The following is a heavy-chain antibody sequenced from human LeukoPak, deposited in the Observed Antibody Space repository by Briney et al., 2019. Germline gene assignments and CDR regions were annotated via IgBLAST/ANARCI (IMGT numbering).Heavy chain of an antibody. CDR1: GYNFSAYG. Sequence: GASVKVSCRASGYNFSAYGMTWVRQAPGQGLEWMGWVTSDNRDTKYAPKFQGRVTMTTDMSSTTAYMELRGLRSDDTAVYYCARGSREYWNDYWGQGTLVTVSS. CDR2: VTSDNRDT. J-gene: IGHJ4*02. V-gene: IGHV1-18*01. CDR3: ARGSREYWNDY. D-gene: IGHD1-1*01.